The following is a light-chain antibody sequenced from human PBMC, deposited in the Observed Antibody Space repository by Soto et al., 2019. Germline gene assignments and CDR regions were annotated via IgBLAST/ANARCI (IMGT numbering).Light chain of an antibody. CDR1: SSNIGSNY. CDR2: RNN. Sequence: QSVLTQPPSASGTPGQRVTLSCSGSSSNIGSNYVYWYQQLPGTAPKLLIYRNNQRPSGVPVRFSGSKSGTSASLAISGLRSEDEADYYCAAWDDSLSGPVFGGGTKLTVL. CDR3: AAWDDSLSGPV. V-gene: IGLV1-47*01. J-gene: IGLJ2*01.